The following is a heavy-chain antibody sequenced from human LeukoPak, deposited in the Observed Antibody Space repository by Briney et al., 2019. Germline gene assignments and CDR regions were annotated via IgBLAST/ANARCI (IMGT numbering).Heavy chain of an antibody. Sequence: TGGSLRLSCAASGFTVSSYGMHWVRQAPGKGLEWVSSISSSSSYIYYADSVKGRFTISRDNAKNSLYLQMNSLRAEDTAVYYCARAYSSSSGAAIGYWGQGTLVTVSS. D-gene: IGHD6-6*01. J-gene: IGHJ4*02. CDR3: ARAYSSSSGAAIGY. V-gene: IGHV3-21*01. CDR1: GFTVSSYG. CDR2: ISSSSSYI.